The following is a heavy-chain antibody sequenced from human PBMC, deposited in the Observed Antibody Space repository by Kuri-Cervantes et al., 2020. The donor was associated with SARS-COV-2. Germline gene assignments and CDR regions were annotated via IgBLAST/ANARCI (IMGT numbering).Heavy chain of an antibody. J-gene: IGHJ4*02. CDR1: GFTFNTYS. V-gene: IGHV3-48*01. Sequence: GESLKISCAASGFTFNTYSMDWVRQAPGKGLEWLAYISKGSDTIYYADSVRGRFTISRDNSKNTLYLQMNSLRAEDTAVYYCARDRSTHYFDYWGQGTLVTVSS. CDR2: ISKGSDTI. CDR3: ARDRSTHYFDY.